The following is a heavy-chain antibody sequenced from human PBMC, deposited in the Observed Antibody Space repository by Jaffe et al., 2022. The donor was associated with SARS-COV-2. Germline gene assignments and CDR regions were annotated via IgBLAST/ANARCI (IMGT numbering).Heavy chain of an antibody. J-gene: IGHJ6*02. CDR3: ARRSEVEQLVLYYYGMDV. CDR2: MNPNSGNT. V-gene: IGHV1-8*01. CDR1: GYTFTSYD. Sequence: QVQLVQSGAEVKKPGASVKVSCKASGYTFTSYDINWVRQATGQGLEWMGWMNPNSGNTGYAQKFQGRVTMTRNTSISTAYMELSSLRSEDTAVYYCARRSEVEQLVLYYYGMDVWGQGTTVTVSS. D-gene: IGHD6-6*01.